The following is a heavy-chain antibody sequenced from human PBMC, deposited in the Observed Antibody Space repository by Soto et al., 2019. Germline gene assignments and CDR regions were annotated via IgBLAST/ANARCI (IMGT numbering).Heavy chain of an antibody. Sequence: GGSLRLSCAASGFTFSSYSMNWVRQAPGKGLEWVSYISSSSSTIYYADSVKGRFTISRDNAKNSLYLQMNSLRAEDTAVYYCARVPYSNSHMDVWGKGTTVTISS. CDR3: ARVPYSNSHMDV. CDR2: ISSSSSTI. V-gene: IGHV3-48*01. CDR1: GFTFSSYS. J-gene: IGHJ6*03. D-gene: IGHD4-4*01.